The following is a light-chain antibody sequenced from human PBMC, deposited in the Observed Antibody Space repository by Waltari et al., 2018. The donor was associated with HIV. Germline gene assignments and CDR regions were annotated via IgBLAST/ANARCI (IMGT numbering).Light chain of an antibody. V-gene: IGKV4-1*01. CDR2: WAS. Sequence: DIILTQSPDTLAVSLGDRATIHCRSSKTVLSDSTHKNYLSWYQQKPGQPPKLLLYWASARESGVPARFSGSGSATDFTLTITDFQAEDAAIYFCQQYYNTPWTFGQGTRADIK. CDR3: QQYYNTPWT. J-gene: IGKJ1*01. CDR1: KTVLSDSTHKNY.